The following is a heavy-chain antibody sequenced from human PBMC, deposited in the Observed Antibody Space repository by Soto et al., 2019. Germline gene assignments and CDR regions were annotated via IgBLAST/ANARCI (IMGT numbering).Heavy chain of an antibody. J-gene: IGHJ6*02. CDR1: GYTFTNYG. CDR3: AREGQAPYYYYGMDV. CDR2: ISGYNGNT. Sequence: QVQVVQSGAEVKKPGASVKVSCKASGYTFTNYGFSWVRQAPGQGLEWMGWISGYNGNTKYAEKFQGRVTMTTDTSTSTAHMELRSLRADDTAVYYCAREGQAPYYYYGMDVWGQGTAGTISS. V-gene: IGHV1-18*01.